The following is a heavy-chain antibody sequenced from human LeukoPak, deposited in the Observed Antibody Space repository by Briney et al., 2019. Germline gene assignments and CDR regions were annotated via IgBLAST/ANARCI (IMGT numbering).Heavy chain of an antibody. J-gene: IGHJ6*02. V-gene: IGHV3-23*01. CDR1: GFTLGGYK. Sequence: GGSLRLSCAASGFTLGGYKMHWIRQAPGKGLEWVSGLGRSGENRYYATSVRGRFSISRDNSKDTVYLQMDSLRAEDTAIYYCVKDRPCETCMPMDAWGQGTTVTVSS. CDR2: LGRSGENR. D-gene: IGHD2-2*01. CDR3: VKDRPCETCMPMDA.